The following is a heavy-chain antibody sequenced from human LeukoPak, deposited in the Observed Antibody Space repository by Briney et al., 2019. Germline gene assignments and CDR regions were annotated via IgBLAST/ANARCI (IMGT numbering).Heavy chain of an antibody. D-gene: IGHD3-10*01. CDR2: LSWSSGSI. J-gene: IGHJ4*02. CDR1: RFTFDDYA. CDR3: GKDNGELLGTPFVCDY. V-gene: IGHV3-9*01. Sequence: GRSLTLSCAASRFTFDDYAMLRLPHAPGQGREGVTDLSWSSGSIGYTVPVRRRFTIYRAIAKNSLYLLKNSLRAGDTALYYCGKDNGELLGTPFVCDYWGEGTLVTVSS.